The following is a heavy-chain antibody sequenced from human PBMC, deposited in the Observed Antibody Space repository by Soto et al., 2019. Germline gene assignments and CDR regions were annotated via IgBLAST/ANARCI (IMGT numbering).Heavy chain of an antibody. D-gene: IGHD1-26*01. CDR3: ARVYSGSYSDS. CDR2: IFHSGST. CDR1: GASIRSNNR. V-gene: IGHV4-4*02. Sequence: QVQLQESGPGLVKPSGTLSLTCAVSGASIRSNNRWSWVRQPPGKGLEWIGEIFHSGSTNYNPSLKTRLTISVDKSKNQSSLKRSSVTAADTAVYYCARVYSGSYSDSWGRGTLVTVSS. J-gene: IGHJ4*02.